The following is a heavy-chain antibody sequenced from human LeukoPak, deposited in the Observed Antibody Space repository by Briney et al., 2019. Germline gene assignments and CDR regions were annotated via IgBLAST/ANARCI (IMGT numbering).Heavy chain of an antibody. Sequence: GGSLTLSCTASGFTFGDYSLSWVRQAPEKGLEWVGFIRRKGYGGTTEYAPSVKGRFIISRDDSKSTAYLQMNSLKTEDTAVYYCTRDHDFWSGPVDVWGKGTTVTVSS. CDR3: TRDHDFWSGPVDV. CDR1: GFTFGDYS. CDR2: IRRKGYGGTT. J-gene: IGHJ6*04. V-gene: IGHV3-49*04. D-gene: IGHD3-3*01.